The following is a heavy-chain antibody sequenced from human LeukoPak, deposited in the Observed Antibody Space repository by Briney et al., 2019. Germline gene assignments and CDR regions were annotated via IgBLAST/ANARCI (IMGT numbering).Heavy chain of an antibody. V-gene: IGHV4-34*01. CDR3: ARGYSYADY. CDR1: GGSFSGYY. D-gene: IGHD5-18*01. J-gene: IGHJ4*02. Sequence: PSETLSLTCAVYGGSFSGYYWSWIRQPPGKGPEWIGEINHSGSTNYNPSLKSRVTISVDTSKNQFSLKLSSVTAADTAVYYCARGYSYADYWGQGTLVTVSS. CDR2: INHSGST.